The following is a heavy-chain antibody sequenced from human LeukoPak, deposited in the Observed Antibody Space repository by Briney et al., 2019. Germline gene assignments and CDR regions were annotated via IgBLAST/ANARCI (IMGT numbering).Heavy chain of an antibody. CDR3: ATEVVVVVAATPGLLY. Sequence: GASVKVSCKASGGTFSSYAISWVRQAPGQGLEWMGGIIPIFGTANYAQKFQGRVTITADESTSTAYMELSSLRSEDTAVYYCATEVVVVVAATPGLLYWGQGTLVTVSS. V-gene: IGHV1-69*13. D-gene: IGHD2-15*01. CDR2: IIPIFGTA. J-gene: IGHJ4*02. CDR1: GGTFSSYA.